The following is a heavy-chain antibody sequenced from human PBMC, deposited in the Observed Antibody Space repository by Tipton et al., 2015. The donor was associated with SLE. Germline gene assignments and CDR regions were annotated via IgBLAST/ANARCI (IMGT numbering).Heavy chain of an antibody. CDR3: AREDNYDSSGYGAFDI. CDR2: ISSSSSYI. Sequence: GSLRLSCAASGFTFSSYSMNWVRQAPGKGLEWVSSISSSSSYIYYADSVKGRFTISRDNAKNSLYLQMNSLRAEDTAVYYCAREDNYDSSGYGAFDIWGQGTMVTVSS. CDR1: GFTFSSYS. V-gene: IGHV3-21*01. D-gene: IGHD3-22*01. J-gene: IGHJ3*02.